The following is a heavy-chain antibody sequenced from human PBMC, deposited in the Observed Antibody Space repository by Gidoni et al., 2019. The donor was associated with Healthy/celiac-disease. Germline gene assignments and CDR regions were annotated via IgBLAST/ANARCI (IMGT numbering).Heavy chain of an antibody. J-gene: IGHJ4*02. D-gene: IGHD4-4*01. Sequence: QVTISADKSISTAYLQWSSLKASDTAMYYCARLGLQGFFDYWGQGTLVTVSS. V-gene: IGHV5-51*01. CDR3: ARLGLQGFFDY.